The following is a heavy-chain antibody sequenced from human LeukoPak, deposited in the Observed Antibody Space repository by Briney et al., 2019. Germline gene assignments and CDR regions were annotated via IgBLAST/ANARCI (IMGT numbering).Heavy chain of an antibody. D-gene: IGHD2-8*01. J-gene: IGHJ5*02. CDR2: INHSGST. V-gene: IGHV4-34*01. CDR3: ARRGQGVKYCTNGVCYKVNWFDP. Sequence: PSETLSLTCAVYGGSFSGYYWSWIRQPPGKGLEWIGEINHSGSTNYNPSLKSRVTISVDTSKNQFSLKLSSVTAADTAVYYCARRGQGVKYCTNGVCYKVNWFDPWGQGTLVTVSS. CDR1: GGSFSGYY.